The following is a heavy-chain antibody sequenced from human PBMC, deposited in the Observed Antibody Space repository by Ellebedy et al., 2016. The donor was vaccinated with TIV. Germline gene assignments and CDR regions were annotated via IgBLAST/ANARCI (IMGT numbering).Heavy chain of an antibody. CDR1: GFTFSSYA. D-gene: IGHD3-22*01. V-gene: IGHV3-23*01. CDR3: AKRNYYDSSGYTGFDY. J-gene: IGHJ4*02. Sequence: GGSLRLSXAASGFTFSSYAMNWVRQAPGKGLEWVSAILGSGGSIHYTDSVKGRFTISRDNSKNTLYLQMNSLRAEDTAVYFCAKRNYYDSSGYTGFDYWGQGTLVTVSS. CDR2: ILGSGGSI.